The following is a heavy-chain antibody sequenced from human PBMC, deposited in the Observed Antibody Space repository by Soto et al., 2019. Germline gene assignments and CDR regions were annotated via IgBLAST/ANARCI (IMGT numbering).Heavy chain of an antibody. D-gene: IGHD6-19*01. V-gene: IGHV1-18*04. J-gene: IGHJ4*02. Sequence: ASVKVSCKTSGYTFANFDFSWVRQAPGQGLEWMGWVSNSNGVTNYAENFRDRVTISTDTSTSTVYMELRSLRSDDTAVYFCARERLNTGWYGFDYWGQGTQVTVSS. CDR2: VSNSNGVT. CDR3: ARERLNTGWYGFDY. CDR1: GYTFANFD.